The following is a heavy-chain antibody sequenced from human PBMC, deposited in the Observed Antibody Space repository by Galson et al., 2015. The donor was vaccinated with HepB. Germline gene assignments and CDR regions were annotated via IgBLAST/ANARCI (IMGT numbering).Heavy chain of an antibody. CDR3: ACHSSSWYFDY. CDR1: GGSISSYY. D-gene: IGHD6-13*01. V-gene: IGHV4-59*12. J-gene: IGHJ4*02. CDR2: IYYSGST. Sequence: TLSLTCTVSGGSISSYYWSWIRQPPGKGLEWIGYIYYSGSTNYNPSLKSRVTISVDTSKNQFSLKLSSVTAADTAVYYCACHSSSWYFDYWGQGTLVTVSS.